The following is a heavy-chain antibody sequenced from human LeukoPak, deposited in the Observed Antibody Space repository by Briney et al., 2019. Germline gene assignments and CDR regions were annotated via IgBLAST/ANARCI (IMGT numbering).Heavy chain of an antibody. V-gene: IGHV1-18*01. J-gene: IGHJ4*02. CDR1: GYTFTSYG. D-gene: IGHD6-19*01. Sequence: ASVKVSCKASGYTFTSYGISWVRQAPGQGLEWMGWISAYNGNTNYAQKLQGRVTMTTDTSTSTAYMELRSLRSDDTAVYYCARESGYSSGWYEGYFDFWGQGTLVTVSS. CDR2: ISAYNGNT. CDR3: ARESGYSSGWYEGYFDF.